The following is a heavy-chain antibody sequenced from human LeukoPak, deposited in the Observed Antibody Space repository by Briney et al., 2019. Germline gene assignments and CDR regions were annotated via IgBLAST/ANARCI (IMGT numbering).Heavy chain of an antibody. CDR3: VREPSMDYYYYYGMDV. D-gene: IGHD2/OR15-2a*01. Sequence: SQTLSLTCTVSGGSISSGGYYWSWIRQHPGKGLEWIGYIYYSGSTYYNPSLKSRVTISVDTSKNQFSLKLSSVTAADTAVYYCVREPSMDYYYYYGMDVWGQGTTVTVSS. V-gene: IGHV4-31*03. J-gene: IGHJ6*02. CDR1: GGSISSGGYY. CDR2: IYYSGST.